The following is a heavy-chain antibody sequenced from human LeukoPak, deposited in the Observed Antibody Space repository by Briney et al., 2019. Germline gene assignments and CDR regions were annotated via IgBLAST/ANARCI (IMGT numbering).Heavy chain of an antibody. V-gene: IGHV1-69*04. CDR3: ASSDSSGYYEDY. D-gene: IGHD3-22*01. Sequence: GASVKVSCKASGGTFSSYAISWVRQAPGQGLEWMGRIIPILGIANYAQKLQGRVTITADKSTSTAYMELSSLRSEDTAVYYCASSDSSGYYEDYWGQGTLVTVSS. CDR2: IIPILGIA. CDR1: GGTFSSYA. J-gene: IGHJ4*02.